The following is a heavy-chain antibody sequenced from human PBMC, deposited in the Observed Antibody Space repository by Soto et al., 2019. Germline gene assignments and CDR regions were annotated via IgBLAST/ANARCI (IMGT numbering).Heavy chain of an antibody. J-gene: IGHJ4*02. CDR2: IYYSGST. Sequence: QLQLQESGPGLVKPSETLSLTCTVSGGSISSSSYYWGWIRQPPGKGLEWIGSIYYSGSTYYNPSLKSRVTISVDTSKNQFSLKLSSVTAADTAVYYCASRGYSGYDYGYWGQGTLVTVSS. CDR1: GGSISSSSYY. CDR3: ASRGYSGYDYGY. D-gene: IGHD5-12*01. V-gene: IGHV4-39*01.